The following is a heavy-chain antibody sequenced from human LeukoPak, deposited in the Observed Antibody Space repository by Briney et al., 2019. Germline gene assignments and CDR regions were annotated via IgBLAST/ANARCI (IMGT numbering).Heavy chain of an antibody. Sequence: GGSLRLSCAASGFTFSSYSMNWVRQAPGKGLEWFSSISSSSSYIYYADSVKGRFTISRDNAKNSLYLQMNSLRAEDTAVYYCARDSADYYRSSPLAAFDIWGQGTMVTVSS. CDR3: ARDSADYYRSSPLAAFDI. J-gene: IGHJ3*02. CDR2: ISSSSSYI. CDR1: GFTFSSYS. V-gene: IGHV3-21*01. D-gene: IGHD3-10*01.